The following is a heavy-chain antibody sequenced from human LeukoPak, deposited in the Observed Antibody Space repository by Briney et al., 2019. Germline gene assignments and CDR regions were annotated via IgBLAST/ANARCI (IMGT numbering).Heavy chain of an antibody. CDR1: GDSISSSNSY. Sequence: SETLSLTCTVSGDSISSSNSYRGWIRQPPGKGLEGFGRLCYSGSSYYTPSLKSRVTISADTSKNQFSLNLTSVTAADTAVYYCGFMAGYWGQGTLVTVSS. J-gene: IGHJ4*02. V-gene: IGHV4-39*01. CDR3: GFMAGY. CDR2: LCYSGSS. D-gene: IGHD3-10*01.